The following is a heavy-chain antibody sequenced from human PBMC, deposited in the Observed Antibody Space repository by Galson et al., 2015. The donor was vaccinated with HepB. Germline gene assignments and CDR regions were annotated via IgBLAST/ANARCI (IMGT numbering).Heavy chain of an antibody. CDR1: RFTVSSHY. Sequence: SLRLSCAASRFTVSSHYMTWVRQAPGKGLEWVSLIYGGGRTYYADSVKGRFTVSRDEGKNTLYLQMSSLRADDTAVYFCARDLSPDYYYGMDVWGQGTTVTVSS. D-gene: IGHD5/OR15-5a*01. CDR3: ARDLSPDYYYGMDV. J-gene: IGHJ6*02. CDR2: IYGGGRT. V-gene: IGHV3-53*01.